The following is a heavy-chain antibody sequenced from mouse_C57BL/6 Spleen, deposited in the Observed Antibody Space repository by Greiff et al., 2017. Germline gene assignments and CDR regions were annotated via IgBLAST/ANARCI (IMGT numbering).Heavy chain of an antibody. D-gene: IGHD3-2*02. CDR2: IHPSDSDT. J-gene: IGHJ4*01. CDR3: AILDSSGWDYAMDD. Sequence: QVQLQQPGAELVKPGASVKVSCKASGYTFTSYWMHWVKQRPGQGLEWIGRIHPSDSDTNYNQKFKGKATLTVDNSSSLAYMQLSSLTSEDSAVYDCAILDSSGWDYAMDDWGQGTSVTVSS. CDR1: GYTFTSYW. V-gene: IGHV1-74*01.